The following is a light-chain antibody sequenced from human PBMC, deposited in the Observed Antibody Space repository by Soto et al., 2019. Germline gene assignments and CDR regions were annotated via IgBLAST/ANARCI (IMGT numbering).Light chain of an antibody. CDR2: KAS. J-gene: IGKJ1*01. Sequence: DIQMTQSPSTLSASVGDRVTITCRASQSISSRLAWYQQKPGKVPKLLIYKASSLESGVPSRFSGSGSGTEFTLTISSLQPDDFATYYCQQYDSYSWTFGQGTKVEIK. CDR3: QQYDSYSWT. V-gene: IGKV1-5*03. CDR1: QSISSR.